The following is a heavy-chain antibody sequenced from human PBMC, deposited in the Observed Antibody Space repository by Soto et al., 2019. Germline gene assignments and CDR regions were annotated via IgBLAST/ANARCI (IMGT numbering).Heavy chain of an antibody. Sequence: EVQLVESGGGLVQPGGSLTLSCAASGFAFSRYVMSWVRQAPGKGLEWVSTVKTTGDTTFYAGPVKGRFTASRDDSKSTLYLHMSSLRVEDTATYYCTKVVTGDVGADYWGQGTPVTVSS. J-gene: IGHJ4*02. V-gene: IGHV3-23*04. CDR2: VKTTGDTT. CDR1: GFAFSRYV. D-gene: IGHD2-21*02. CDR3: TKVVTGDVGADY.